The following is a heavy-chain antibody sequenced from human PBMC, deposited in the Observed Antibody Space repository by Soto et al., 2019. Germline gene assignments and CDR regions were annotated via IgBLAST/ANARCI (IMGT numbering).Heavy chain of an antibody. CDR1: GGSFSGYY. Sequence: SGTLSLTCAVYGGSFSGYYWSWIRQPPGKGLEWIGEINHSGSTNYNPSLKSRVTISVDTSKNQFSLKLSSVTAADTAVYYCASGKVATITNYYYGMDVWGQGTTVTVSS. CDR2: INHSGST. D-gene: IGHD5-12*01. J-gene: IGHJ6*02. CDR3: ASGKVATITNYYYGMDV. V-gene: IGHV4-34*01.